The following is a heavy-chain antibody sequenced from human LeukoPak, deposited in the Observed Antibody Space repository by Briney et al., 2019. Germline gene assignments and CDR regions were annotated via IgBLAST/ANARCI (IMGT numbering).Heavy chain of an antibody. Sequence: SETLSLTCTVSGGSISSGDYYWSWIRQPPGKGLEWIGYIYYSGSTYYNPSLKSRVTISVDTSKNQFSLKLSSVTAAVTAVYYCARVGAKGVLRYFDWLSTGYYFDYWGQGTLVTVSS. CDR3: ARVGAKGVLRYFDWLSTGYYFDY. CDR1: GGSISSGDYY. D-gene: IGHD3-9*01. CDR2: IYYSGST. V-gene: IGHV4-30-4*08. J-gene: IGHJ4*02.